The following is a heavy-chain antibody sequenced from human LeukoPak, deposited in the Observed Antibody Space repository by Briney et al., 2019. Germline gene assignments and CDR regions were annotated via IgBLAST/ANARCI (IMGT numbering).Heavy chain of an antibody. D-gene: IGHD1-26*01. Sequence: GGSLRLSCAASGFTFSNYAMHWVRQAPGKGLEWMAIISYDGSNKDCADSVKGRFTISRDNSKNTLYLQVNGLRTEDTAVYYYARRMGATPVGNAFDIWGQGTMVTVSS. CDR3: ARRMGATPVGNAFDI. CDR2: ISYDGSNK. CDR1: GFTFSNYA. J-gene: IGHJ3*02. V-gene: IGHV3-30-3*01.